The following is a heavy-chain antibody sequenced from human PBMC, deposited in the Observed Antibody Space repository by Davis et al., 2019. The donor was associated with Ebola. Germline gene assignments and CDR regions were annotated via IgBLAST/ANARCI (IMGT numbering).Heavy chain of an antibody. V-gene: IGHV3-49*04. CDR3: TRDTGMYYYDSSGYYFFDY. J-gene: IGHJ4*02. CDR1: GFTFGDYA. D-gene: IGHD3-22*01. Sequence: GESLKISCTASGFTFGDYAMSWVRQAPGKGLEWVGFIRSKAYSGTTEYAASVKGRFTISRDDSKSIAYLQMNSLKTEDTAVYYCTRDTGMYYYDSSGYYFFDYWGQGTLVTVSS. CDR2: IRSKAYSGTT.